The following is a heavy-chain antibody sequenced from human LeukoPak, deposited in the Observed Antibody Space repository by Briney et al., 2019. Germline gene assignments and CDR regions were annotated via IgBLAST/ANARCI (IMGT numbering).Heavy chain of an antibody. CDR3: ARGQLERFGDADY. Sequence: GRSLRLSCAASGFTFSSYAMHWVRQAPGKGLEWVAVISYDGSNKYYADSVKGRFTISRDNSKNTLYLQMNSLRVEDTAVYYCARGQLERFGDADYWGQGTLVTVSS. D-gene: IGHD1-1*01. CDR1: GFTFSSYA. CDR2: ISYDGSNK. V-gene: IGHV3-30*04. J-gene: IGHJ4*02.